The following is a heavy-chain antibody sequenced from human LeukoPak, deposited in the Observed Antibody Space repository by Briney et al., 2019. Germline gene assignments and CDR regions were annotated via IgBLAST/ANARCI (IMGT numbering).Heavy chain of an antibody. Sequence: GASVKVSCKASGYTFTGYHMHWVRQAPGQGLEWMGWINPYSGAINYAQKFQGRVTLTRDTSISTAYMELSRLTSGDTAVYYCARDPKSQLLLDYWGQGTLVTVSS. J-gene: IGHJ4*02. CDR2: INPYSGAI. CDR1: GYTFTGYH. V-gene: IGHV1-2*02. D-gene: IGHD2-2*01. CDR3: ARDPKSQLLLDY.